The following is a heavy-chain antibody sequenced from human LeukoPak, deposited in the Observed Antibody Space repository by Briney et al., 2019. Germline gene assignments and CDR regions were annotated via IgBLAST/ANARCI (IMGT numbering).Heavy chain of an antibody. CDR1: GGTFSSYA. J-gene: IGHJ5*02. CDR2: IIPIFGTA. CDR3: ARESRGVGGWFDP. D-gene: IGHD2-8*01. V-gene: IGHV1-69*01. Sequence: SVKVSCKASGGTFSSYAISWVRQAPGQGLEWMGGIIPIFGTANYAQKFQGRVTITADESTSTAYMELSSLRSEDTAVYYCARESRGVGGWFDPWGQGTLVTVSS.